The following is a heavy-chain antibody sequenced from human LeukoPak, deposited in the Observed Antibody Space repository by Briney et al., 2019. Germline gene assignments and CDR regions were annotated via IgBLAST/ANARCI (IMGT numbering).Heavy chain of an antibody. Sequence: GGSLRLSCAASGFTFSSYAMSWVRQAPGKGLDWVSAISGSGGNTYYADPVKGRFTISRDNSKNTLYLQMNSLRAEDTAVYYCAKDQYGGNPQYYFDYWAQGTLVSVSS. CDR3: AKDQYGGNPQYYFDY. D-gene: IGHD4-23*01. V-gene: IGHV3-23*01. J-gene: IGHJ4*02. CDR2: ISGSGGNT. CDR1: GFTFSSYA.